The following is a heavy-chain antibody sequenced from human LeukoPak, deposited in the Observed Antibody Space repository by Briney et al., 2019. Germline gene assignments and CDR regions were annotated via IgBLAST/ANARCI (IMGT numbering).Heavy chain of an antibody. CDR2: IYSGGST. D-gene: IGHD3-10*01. Sequence: GGSLRLSCAASGFTVSSNYMSWVRQAPGKGLEWVSVIYSGGSTYYADSVKGRFTISRDNSKNTLYLQMNSLRAEDTAVHYCARAPMFYGSGSYADYWGQGTLVTVSS. CDR1: GFTVSSNY. CDR3: ARAPMFYGSGSYADY. V-gene: IGHV3-53*01. J-gene: IGHJ4*02.